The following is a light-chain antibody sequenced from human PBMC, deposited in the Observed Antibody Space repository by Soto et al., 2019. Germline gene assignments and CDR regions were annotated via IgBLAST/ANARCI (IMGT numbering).Light chain of an antibody. CDR3: YSYGGGFTYVI. V-gene: IGLV2-11*01. J-gene: IGLJ2*01. Sequence: QSAPTQPHSVSGSPGQSVTISCTGTSSDVGGDNYVSWYQQHPGKVPKLMIYDVNKRPSGVPDRFSGSKSGNMASLTISGLQAEDEADYYCYSYGGGFTYVIFGGGTKVTVL. CDR1: SSDVGGDNY. CDR2: DVN.